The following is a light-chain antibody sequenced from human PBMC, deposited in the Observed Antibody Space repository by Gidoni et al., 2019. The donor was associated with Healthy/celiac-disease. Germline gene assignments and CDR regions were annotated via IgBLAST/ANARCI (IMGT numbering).Light chain of an antibody. J-gene: IGLJ1*01. CDR1: SGSTASNY. V-gene: IGLV6-57*02. Sequence: NFMLTQPHPVSDSPGNTVTISCTGSSGSTASNYVQWYQQRPGSPPTTVIYEDNQGPSGVPDRFSGSIDSSSNSASITITGLKTEDEADYYCQSYDSSNGVFGTGTKVTVL. CDR3: QSYDSSNGV. CDR2: EDN.